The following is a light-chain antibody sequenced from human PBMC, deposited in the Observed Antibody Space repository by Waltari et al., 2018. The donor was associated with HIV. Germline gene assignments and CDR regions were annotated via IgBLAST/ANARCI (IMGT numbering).Light chain of an antibody. J-gene: IGLJ2*01. CDR2: KDS. V-gene: IGLV3-25*03. Sequence: SYELTQPPSVSVSPGQTARLTCSGDALPKPYTYWYQQKPGQAPVLVIYKDSERPSGIPGRFSGSSSGTTVTLTISGVQAEDEADYYCQSADSSGVVFGGGTKLTVL. CDR1: ALPKPY. CDR3: QSADSSGVV.